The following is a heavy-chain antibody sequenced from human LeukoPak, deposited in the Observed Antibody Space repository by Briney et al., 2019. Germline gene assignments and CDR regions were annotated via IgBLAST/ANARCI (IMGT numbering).Heavy chain of an antibody. D-gene: IGHD3-22*01. J-gene: IGHJ4*02. V-gene: IGHV3-7*05. Sequence: GGSLRLSCAASGFNFNSYWISWVSQAPGKGREWLANINQDGTEKYYVDSVKGRFTISRDNAKNSLYLQMNSLRAEDTAVYYCANRPGGYYDSSGYRFDYWGQGTLVTVSS. CDR1: GFNFNSYW. CDR3: ANRPGGYYDSSGYRFDY. CDR2: INQDGTEK.